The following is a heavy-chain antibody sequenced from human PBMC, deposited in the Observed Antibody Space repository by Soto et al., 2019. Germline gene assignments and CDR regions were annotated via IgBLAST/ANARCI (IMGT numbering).Heavy chain of an antibody. Sequence: PSETLSLTCTVSGGSIGRYYWRWIREPAGKGLEGVGRIYTSGSTNYTPSLKSRVTMSVDTSKNQFSLKLSSVTAADTAVYYCAGRWDDYYGSGSYYAAYDAFDIWGQGTMVTVSS. CDR3: AGRWDDYYGSGSYYAAYDAFDI. D-gene: IGHD3-10*01. CDR1: GGSIGRYY. J-gene: IGHJ3*02. V-gene: IGHV4-4*07. CDR2: IYTSGST.